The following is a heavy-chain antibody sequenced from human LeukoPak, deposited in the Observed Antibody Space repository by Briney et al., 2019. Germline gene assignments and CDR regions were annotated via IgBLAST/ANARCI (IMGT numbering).Heavy chain of an antibody. CDR1: GYSISTGYY. J-gene: IGHJ4*02. D-gene: IGHD6-19*01. Sequence: SETLSLTCSVSGYSISTGYYWGWIRQPPGKGLEWIGNIYYSGSTYDNSSLKSRVTISLDMSKNQCSLKLSSVTAADTAIYYCARTVAGKLVFAYWGQGTLVTVSS. V-gene: IGHV4-38-2*01. CDR3: ARTVAGKLVFAY. CDR2: IYYSGST.